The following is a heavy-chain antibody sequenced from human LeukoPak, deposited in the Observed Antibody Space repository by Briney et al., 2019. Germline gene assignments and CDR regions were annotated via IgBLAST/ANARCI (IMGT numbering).Heavy chain of an antibody. CDR3: ARDFRYCSGGSCYSGSFDYYGMDV. Sequence: GGSLRLSCAASGFTFSSYAMSWVRQAPGKGLEWVSVIYSGGSTYYADSVKGRFTISRDNSKNTLYLQMNSLRAEDTAVYYCARDFRYCSGGSCYSGSFDYYGMDVWGQGTTVTVSS. D-gene: IGHD2-15*01. V-gene: IGHV3-53*01. CDR1: GFTFSSYA. J-gene: IGHJ6*02. CDR2: IYSGGST.